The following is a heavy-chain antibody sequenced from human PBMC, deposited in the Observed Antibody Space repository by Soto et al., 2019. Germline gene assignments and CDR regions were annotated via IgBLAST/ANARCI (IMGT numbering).Heavy chain of an antibody. CDR2: ISGGGGLT. V-gene: IGHV3-23*01. D-gene: IGHD2-2*01. CDR3: AKAMCSSTSCLGGMDV. J-gene: IGHJ6*02. Sequence: PVGSLRLSCAASGFTFSSHAMNWVRQAPGKGLEWVSAISGGGGLTYYADSVKGRFTISRDSSENTLYLQMNSLRAEDTAVYFCAKAMCSSTSCLGGMDVWGQGTTVTVSS. CDR1: GFTFSSHA.